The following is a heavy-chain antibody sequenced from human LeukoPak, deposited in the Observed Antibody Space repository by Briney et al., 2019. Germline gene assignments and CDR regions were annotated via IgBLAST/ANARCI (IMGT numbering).Heavy chain of an antibody. Sequence: SETLSLTCTVSGGSIRSYYWNWIRQPAGKGLVWIGRFFLSGTTNYNPSLKSRVTMSVDTSKNQFSLKLSSVTAADTAVYYCARDDGDYAFFDYWGQGTLVTVSS. CDR1: GGSIRSYY. D-gene: IGHD4-17*01. V-gene: IGHV4-4*07. J-gene: IGHJ4*02. CDR2: FFLSGTT. CDR3: ARDDGDYAFFDY.